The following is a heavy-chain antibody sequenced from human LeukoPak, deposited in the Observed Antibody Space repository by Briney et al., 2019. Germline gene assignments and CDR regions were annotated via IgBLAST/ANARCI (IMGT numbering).Heavy chain of an antibody. CDR2: VDPEDGET. CDR1: GYTFTDYY. Sequence: ASVKVSCKVSGYTFTDYYMHWVPQAPGKGLEWMGLVDPEDGETIYTEKFQGRVTITADTSTDTAYMELSSLRSEDTAVYYCASGIAAAGTWGQGTLVTVSS. D-gene: IGHD6-13*01. V-gene: IGHV1-69-2*01. J-gene: IGHJ5*02. CDR3: ASGIAAAGT.